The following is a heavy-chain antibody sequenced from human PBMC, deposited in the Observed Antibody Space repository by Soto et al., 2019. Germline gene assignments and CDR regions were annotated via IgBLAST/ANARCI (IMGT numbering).Heavy chain of an antibody. D-gene: IGHD5-18*01. V-gene: IGHV1-46*01. CDR3: ARVYSGGFEH. Sequence: QVQLVQSGAEVKKPGASVKVSCKASGYTLTNYNMHWVRQAPGQGLEWMGIIIPNGGSTTYAQKLQGRVTMTTDTSTSTVYMELSSLKSEDTAVYYCARVYSGGFEHCGQGTLVTVSS. CDR1: GYTLTNYN. CDR2: IIPNGGST. J-gene: IGHJ4*02.